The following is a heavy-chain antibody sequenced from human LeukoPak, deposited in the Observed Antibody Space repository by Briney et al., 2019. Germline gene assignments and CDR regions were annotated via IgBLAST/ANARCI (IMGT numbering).Heavy chain of an antibody. CDR2: IYHSGST. V-gene: IGHV4-30-2*01. CDR3: VRDFNGRKRVGGTTTTYSYYFYMDV. Sequence: PSETLSLTCTVSGGSISSGGYYWSWIRQPPGKGLEWIGYIYHSGSTYYNPSLGSRVTISLDKSKNQFSLKLSSVTAADTAVYFCVRDFNGRKRVGGTTTTYSYYFYMDVWGKGPRSPSP. D-gene: IGHD1-26*01. CDR1: GGSISSGGYY. J-gene: IGHJ6*03.